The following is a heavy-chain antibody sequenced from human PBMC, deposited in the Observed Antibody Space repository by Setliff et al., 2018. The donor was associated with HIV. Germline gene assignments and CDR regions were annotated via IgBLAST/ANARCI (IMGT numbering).Heavy chain of an antibody. CDR3: ARVLREYGDYWDWYFDL. J-gene: IGHJ2*01. V-gene: IGHV4-38-2*01. D-gene: IGHD4-17*01. CDR1: GFSISSRYY. CDR2: IYHSGST. Sequence: SETLSLTCDVSGFSISSRYYWGWIRQSPGKGLEWIGNIYHSGSTYYNPSLKSRVTISVDTSKNQFSLKLSSVTAADTAVYYCARVLREYGDYWDWYFDLWGRGTLVTVSS.